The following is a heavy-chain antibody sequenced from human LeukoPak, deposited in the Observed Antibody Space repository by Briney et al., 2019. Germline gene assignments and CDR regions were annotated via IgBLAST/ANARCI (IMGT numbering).Heavy chain of an antibody. CDR2: IFDSGST. D-gene: IGHD5-18*01. J-gene: IGHJ4*02. CDR3: AGIQVWPDY. CDR1: GGSLSSYY. Sequence: SETLSLTCTVFGGSLSSYYWSWIRQPPEKGLEWIGYIFDSGSTNYNSSLKSRVTISVDTSKNQFSLKLSSVTAADTAVCYCAGIQVWPDYWGQGTLVTVSS. V-gene: IGHV4-59*01.